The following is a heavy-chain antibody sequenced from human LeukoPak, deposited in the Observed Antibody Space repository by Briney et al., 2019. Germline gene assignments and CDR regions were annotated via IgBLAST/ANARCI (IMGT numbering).Heavy chain of an antibody. CDR1: GDSITYFY. CDR2: VSNSGST. CDR3: ARRNGYTSHEVGRYYYYMDV. J-gene: IGHJ6*03. D-gene: IGHD5-24*01. V-gene: IGHV4-4*07. Sequence: SETLSLTCSVSGDSITYFYWSWIRQAAGKGLEWIGRVSNSGSTDYNASLKSRVTISVDTSKNQLSLKMISVTAADTAVYYCARRNGYTSHEVGRYYYYMDVWGKGTTVTISS.